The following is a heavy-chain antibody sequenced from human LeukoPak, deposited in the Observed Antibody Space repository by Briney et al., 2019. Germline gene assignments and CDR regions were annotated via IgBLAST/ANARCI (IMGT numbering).Heavy chain of an antibody. V-gene: IGHV1-69*13. D-gene: IGHD3-3*01. CDR1: GGTFSSYA. J-gene: IGHJ5*02. Sequence: GASVKVSCKASGGTFSSYAISWVRQAPGQGLEWMGGIIPIFGTANYAQKFLGRVTITADESTSTAYMELSSLRSEDTAVYYCASRITIFGVVISNSFDPWGQGTLVTVSS. CDR2: IIPIFGTA. CDR3: ASRITIFGVVISNSFDP.